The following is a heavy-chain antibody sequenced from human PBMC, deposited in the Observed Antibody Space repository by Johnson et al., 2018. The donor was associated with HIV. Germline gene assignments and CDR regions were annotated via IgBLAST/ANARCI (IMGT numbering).Heavy chain of an antibody. J-gene: IGHJ3*02. CDR1: GFTFGSYA. CDR2: ISGSGGRT. D-gene: IGHD1-1*01. V-gene: IGHV3-23*04. Sequence: VQLVESGGGLVQPGGSLRLSCAASGFTFGSYAMSWVRQAPGKGLEWVSIISGSGGRTYYADSVKGRFTISRDNAENSLYLQMNSLRAEDTAVYYCSRGQLPWPASVNDGFDMWGQGTMVTVSS. CDR3: SRGQLPWPASVNDGFDM.